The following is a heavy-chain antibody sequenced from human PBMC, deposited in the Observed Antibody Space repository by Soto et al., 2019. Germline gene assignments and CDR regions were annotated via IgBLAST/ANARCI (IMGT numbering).Heavy chain of an antibody. J-gene: IGHJ5*02. CDR3: ARDFTGVPSSIADRRGLCWFDP. Sequence: ASVKVSCKASGYTFTGYYMHWVRQAPGQGLEWMGWINPNSGGTNYAQKFQGRVTMTRDTSISTAYMELSRLRSDDTAVYYCARDFTGVPSSIADRRGLCWFDPWGQGTLVTVS. D-gene: IGHD6-6*01. V-gene: IGHV1-2*02. CDR2: INPNSGGT. CDR1: GYTFTGYY.